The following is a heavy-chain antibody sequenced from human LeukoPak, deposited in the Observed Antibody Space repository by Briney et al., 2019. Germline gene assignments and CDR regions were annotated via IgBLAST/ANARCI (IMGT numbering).Heavy chain of an antibody. Sequence: GASVKVSCKASGYTFTKYYIHWVRQAPGQGLEWMGWISPYNGNTKYAQKFQGRVTMTTDTSTITAYMELSSLRSEDTAVYYCARHIVVVTAISHDAFDIWGQGTMVTVSS. CDR1: GYTFTKYY. CDR3: ARHIVVVTAISHDAFDI. V-gene: IGHV1-18*04. J-gene: IGHJ3*02. CDR2: ISPYNGNT. D-gene: IGHD2-21*02.